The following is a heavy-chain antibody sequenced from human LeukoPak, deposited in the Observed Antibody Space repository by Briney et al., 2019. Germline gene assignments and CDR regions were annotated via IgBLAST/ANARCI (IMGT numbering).Heavy chain of an antibody. Sequence: GGSLRLSCAASGFTLSSYWMSWVCQSPGKGLDGVANIKQDGSEKDYVDSVKGRFTISRDNAKNSLYLQMSSLRAEDTAVYYCASRPYAGRIYWAQGTLVTVSS. CDR2: IKQDGSEK. CDR1: GFTLSSYW. V-gene: IGHV3-7*03. CDR3: ASRPYAGRIY. D-gene: IGHD3-10*01. J-gene: IGHJ4*01.